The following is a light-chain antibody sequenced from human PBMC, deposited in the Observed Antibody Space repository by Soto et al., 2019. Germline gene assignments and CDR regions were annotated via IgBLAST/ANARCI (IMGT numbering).Light chain of an antibody. CDR3: CSYAGRYTYV. V-gene: IGLV2-11*01. CDR1: SSDVGGYNY. CDR2: DVS. J-gene: IGLJ1*01. Sequence: QSVLTQPASVYGSPGQSITISCSGTSSDVGGYNYVSWYQQYPGKAPKLMIYDVSKRPSGVPDRFSGSKSGNTASLTITGLQAEDEADYYCCSYAGRYTYVFGTGNKVTV.